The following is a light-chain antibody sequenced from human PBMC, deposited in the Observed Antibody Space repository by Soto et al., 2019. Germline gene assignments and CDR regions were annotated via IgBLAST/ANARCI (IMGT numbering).Light chain of an antibody. V-gene: IGKV1-5*01. CDR1: QSISSW. CDR2: DAS. Sequence: DIQMTQSPSTLSASVGDRVTIACRASQSISSWLAWYQQKPGKAPKLLIYDASSLESGVPSRFSGSGSGTEFTLTISSLQPDDFATYYCQQYSSYSGTFGQGTKVYIK. J-gene: IGKJ1*01. CDR3: QQYSSYSGT.